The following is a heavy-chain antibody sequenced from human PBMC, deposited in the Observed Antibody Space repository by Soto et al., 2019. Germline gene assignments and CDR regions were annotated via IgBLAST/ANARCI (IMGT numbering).Heavy chain of an antibody. CDR3: ARDPMGRGVPLDY. J-gene: IGHJ4*02. V-gene: IGHV3-11*06. CDR2: VSSDGGFT. Sequence: GSLRLSCEASGFTFSDYYMRWIRQVPGRGLECLSYVSSDGGFTHYADSVQGRFTISRDNTKNSLFLEMKGLRAEDTALYFCARDPMGRGVPLDYWGPGTLGTVSS. D-gene: IGHD3-10*01. CDR1: GFTFSDYY.